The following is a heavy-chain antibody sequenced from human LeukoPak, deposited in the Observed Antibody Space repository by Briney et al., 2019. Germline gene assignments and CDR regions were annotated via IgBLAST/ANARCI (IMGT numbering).Heavy chain of an antibody. CDR1: GFTVSSNY. J-gene: IGHJ4*02. D-gene: IGHD3-16*01. V-gene: IGHV3-23*01. CDR3: ASGGRAANYFDY. CDR2: ITAGGGST. Sequence: PGGSLRLSCAASGFTVSSNYMSWVRQAPGEGLEWVSAITAGGGSTYYADSVKGRFTISRDNSKNTVYLQMNSLRAEDTAVYYCASGGRAANYFDYWGQGTLVTVSS.